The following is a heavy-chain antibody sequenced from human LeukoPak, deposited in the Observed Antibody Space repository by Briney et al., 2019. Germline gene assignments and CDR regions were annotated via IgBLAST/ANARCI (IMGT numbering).Heavy chain of an antibody. CDR3: ARVAYYDILTKEFDY. Sequence: GASVKVSCKASGYTFTDYYIHWVRQAPGQGLEWMGWINPNNGGTNYAQKFQGRVTMTRDTSISTAYMELSRLRSDDTAVYYCARVAYYDILTKEFDYWGQGTLVTVSS. CDR1: GYTFTDYY. V-gene: IGHV1-2*02. D-gene: IGHD3-9*01. CDR2: INPNNGGT. J-gene: IGHJ4*02.